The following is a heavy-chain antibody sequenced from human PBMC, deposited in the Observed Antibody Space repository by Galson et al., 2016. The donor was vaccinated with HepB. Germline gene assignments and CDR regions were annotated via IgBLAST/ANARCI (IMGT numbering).Heavy chain of an antibody. CDR2: IYWDDDK. V-gene: IGHV2-70*01. CDR3: ARTGNDYGDYVSDV. CDR1: GFSLSTSGVG. Sequence: PALVKPTQTLTLTCTFSGFSLSTSGVGVGWIRQPPGKALEWLALIYWDDDKFYTKSLKSRLTISKDTSKNQVVLTMTNMDPVDAATYYCARTGNDYGDYVSDVWGQGTLVTVSS. D-gene: IGHD4-17*01. J-gene: IGHJ4*02.